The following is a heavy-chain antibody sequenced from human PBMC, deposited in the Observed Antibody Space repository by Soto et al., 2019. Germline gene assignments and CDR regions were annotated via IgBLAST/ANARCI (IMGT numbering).Heavy chain of an antibody. J-gene: IGHJ4*02. Sequence: PGWSLRLCCAASGFTFSDYYMSGIRQAPGKGLEWVSYISSSGSTIYYADSVKGRFTISRDNAKNSLYLQMNSLRAEDTAVYYCARGVSDDFWSGYSIIDPHFDYWGQGTLVTVSS. CDR2: ISSSGSTI. D-gene: IGHD3-3*01. CDR1: GFTFSDYY. CDR3: ARGVSDDFWSGYSIIDPHFDY. V-gene: IGHV3-11*01.